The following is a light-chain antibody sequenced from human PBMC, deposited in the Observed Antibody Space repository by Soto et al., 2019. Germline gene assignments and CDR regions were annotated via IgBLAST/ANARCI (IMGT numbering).Light chain of an antibody. CDR2: AVS. J-gene: IGKJ1*01. V-gene: IGKV3-15*01. Sequence: EIMMTQSPGTLSASPGERASLSCRGSQSVSSNLAWYQQKPGQAPRLLIYAVSTRATGIPARFSGSGSGTEFTLTISSLQSEDFVVYYCQQYNKWPLTFGQGTKVEIK. CDR3: QQYNKWPLT. CDR1: QSVSSN.